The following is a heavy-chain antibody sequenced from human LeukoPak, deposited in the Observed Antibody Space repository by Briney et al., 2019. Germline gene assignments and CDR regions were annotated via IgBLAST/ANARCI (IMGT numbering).Heavy chain of an antibody. J-gene: IGHJ5*02. CDR3: ARAPTDIVVVPAATNWFDP. Sequence: ASVKVSYKASGYTFTSYGISWVRQAPGQGLEWMGWISAYNGNTNYAQKLQGRVTMTTDTSTSTAYMELRSLRSDDTAVYYCARAPTDIVVVPAATNWFDPWGQGTLVTVSS. D-gene: IGHD2-2*01. CDR2: ISAYNGNT. CDR1: GYTFTSYG. V-gene: IGHV1-18*01.